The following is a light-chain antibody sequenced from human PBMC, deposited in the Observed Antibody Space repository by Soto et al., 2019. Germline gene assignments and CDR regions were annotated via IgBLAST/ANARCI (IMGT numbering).Light chain of an antibody. Sequence: EVVLTQSPGTLSLSPGERATLSCRASQSVTNSDYLAWYQQKPGQAPRLLIYGASSRATGIPDRFSGSGSGTDFTLTISRLEPEDSAVYYCQHYGRSPLTFGGGTKVEIK. CDR3: QHYGRSPLT. CDR2: GAS. J-gene: IGKJ4*01. V-gene: IGKV3-20*01. CDR1: QSVTNSDY.